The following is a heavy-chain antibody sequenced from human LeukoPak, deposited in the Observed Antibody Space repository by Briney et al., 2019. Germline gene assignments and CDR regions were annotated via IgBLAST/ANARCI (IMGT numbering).Heavy chain of an antibody. V-gene: IGHV1-69*04. D-gene: IGHD6-19*01. CDR2: IIPILGIA. CDR3: ARESIAVAGHPGDY. Sequence: ASVKVSCKASGGTFSSYAISWVRQAPGQGLEWMGRIIPILGIANYAQKFQGRVTITADKSTSTAYMELSSLRSEDTAVYYCARESIAVAGHPGDYWGQGTLVTVSS. J-gene: IGHJ4*02. CDR1: GGTFSSYA.